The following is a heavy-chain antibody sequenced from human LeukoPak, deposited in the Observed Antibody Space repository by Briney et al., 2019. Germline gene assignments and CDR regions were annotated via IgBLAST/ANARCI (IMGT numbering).Heavy chain of an antibody. Sequence: TSETLSLTCAVYGGSFSGYYWSWIRQPPGKGLEWIGEINHSGSTNYNPSLKSRVTISVDTSKNQFSLKLSSVTAADTAVYYCARARGRVRADGFDIWGQGTMVTVSS. J-gene: IGHJ3*02. D-gene: IGHD3/OR15-3a*01. CDR3: ARARGRVRADGFDI. CDR2: INHSGST. CDR1: GGSFSGYY. V-gene: IGHV4-34*01.